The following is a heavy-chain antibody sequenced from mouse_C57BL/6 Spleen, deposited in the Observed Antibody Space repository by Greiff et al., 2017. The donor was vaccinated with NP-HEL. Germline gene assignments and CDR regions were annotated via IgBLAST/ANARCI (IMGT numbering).Heavy chain of an antibody. J-gene: IGHJ2*01. Sequence: QVQLQQPGAELVKPGASVKLSCKASGYTFTSYWMHWVKQRPGQGLEWIGMIHPNSGSTNYNEKFKSKATLTVDKSSSTADMQLSSLTSEDSAVYYCARGAYDGPYFDYWGQGTTLTVSS. CDR2: IHPNSGST. CDR3: ARGAYDGPYFDY. D-gene: IGHD2-3*01. V-gene: IGHV1-64*01. CDR1: GYTFTSYW.